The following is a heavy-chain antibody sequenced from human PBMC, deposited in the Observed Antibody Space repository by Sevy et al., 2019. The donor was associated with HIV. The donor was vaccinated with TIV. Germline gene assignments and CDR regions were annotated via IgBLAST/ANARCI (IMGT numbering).Heavy chain of an antibody. Sequence: SETLSLTCTVSGGSISSSSYYWGWIRQPPGKGLEWIGSIYYSGSTDYNPSLKSRVTISVDTSKNQFSLKLSSVTAADTAVYYCARHMRIAAAGPYFDYWGQGTLVTVSS. J-gene: IGHJ4*02. CDR1: GGSISSSSYY. CDR3: ARHMRIAAAGPYFDY. V-gene: IGHV4-39*01. CDR2: IYYSGST. D-gene: IGHD6-13*01.